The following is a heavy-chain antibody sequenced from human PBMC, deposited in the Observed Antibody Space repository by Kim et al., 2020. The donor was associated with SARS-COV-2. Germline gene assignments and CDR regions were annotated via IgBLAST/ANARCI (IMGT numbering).Heavy chain of an antibody. CDR2: T. V-gene: IGHV3-49*02. CDR3: TREASGSYSGY. Sequence: TEDAASVKGRFTISRDDSNSIAYLQMNSLKTEDTAVYYCTREASGSYSGYWGQGTLVTVSS. D-gene: IGHD1-26*01. J-gene: IGHJ4*02.